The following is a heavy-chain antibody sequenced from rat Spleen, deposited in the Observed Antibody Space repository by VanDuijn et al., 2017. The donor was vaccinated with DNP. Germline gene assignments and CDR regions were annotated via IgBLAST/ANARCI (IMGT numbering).Heavy chain of an antibody. CDR2: IFYDGSIT. V-gene: IGHV5-7*01. CDR3: AKDIGGYWYAMDA. J-gene: IGHJ4*01. CDR1: GFTFSDYN. D-gene: IGHD1-11*01. Sequence: EVQLVESGGGLVQPGRSLKLSCAASGFTFSDYNMAWVRQAPKKGLEWVATIFYDGSITYYRDSVKGRFTISRDNAKSTLYLQMESLRSEDTATYYCAKDIGGYWYAMDAWGQGTSVTVSS.